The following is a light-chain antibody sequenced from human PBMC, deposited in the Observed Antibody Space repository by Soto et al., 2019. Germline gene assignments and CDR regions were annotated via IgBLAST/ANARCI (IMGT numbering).Light chain of an antibody. CDR1: QSVSSN. J-gene: IGKJ2*01. CDR2: GAS. V-gene: IGKV3-15*01. Sequence: EIVMTQSPATLSVSPGERATLSCRASQSVSSNLAWYQQKPGQAPRLLIYGASTRATGIPARFSGSGSGTEFTLTISRLQSEDLAVYYCQQYNNWPPGTFGQGTKLEIK. CDR3: QQYNNWPPGT.